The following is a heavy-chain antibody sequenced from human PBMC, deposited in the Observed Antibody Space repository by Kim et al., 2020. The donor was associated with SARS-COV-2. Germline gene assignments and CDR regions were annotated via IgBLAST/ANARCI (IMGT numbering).Heavy chain of an antibody. V-gene: IGHV7-4-1*02. CDR1: GYTFTSYA. CDR3: AREDAPYGSGSLLGGYYFDY. Sequence: ASVKVSCKASGYTFTSYAMNWVRQAPGQGLEWMGWINTNTGNPTYAQGFTGRFVFSLDTSVSTAYLQISSLKAEDTAVYYCAREDAPYGSGSLLGGYYFDYWGQGTLVTVSS. D-gene: IGHD3-10*01. CDR2: INTNTGNP. J-gene: IGHJ4*02.